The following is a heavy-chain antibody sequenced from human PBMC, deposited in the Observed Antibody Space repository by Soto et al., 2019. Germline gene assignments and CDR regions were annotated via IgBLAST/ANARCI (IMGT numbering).Heavy chain of an antibody. CDR2: INAGNGDT. Sequence: VQLVQSGAEVQKPGASVKVSCEASGYTFSNYAIHWVRQAPGQSLEWMAWINAGNGDTKYSQNFQGRVTITRDTSASTAYMDLSSLRPEDTAVYYCARAPRSSGYYHYAMDVWGQGTTVTVS. V-gene: IGHV1-3*01. J-gene: IGHJ6*02. CDR1: GYTFSNYA. CDR3: ARAPRSSGYYHYAMDV. D-gene: IGHD3-9*01.